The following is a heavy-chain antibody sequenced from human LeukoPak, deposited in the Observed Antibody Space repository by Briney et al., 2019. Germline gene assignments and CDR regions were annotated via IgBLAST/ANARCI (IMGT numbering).Heavy chain of an antibody. CDR3: ARITGSYYYYYMDV. CDR2: IYHSGST. V-gene: IGHV4-38-2*01. D-gene: IGHD3-10*01. J-gene: IGHJ6*03. Sequence: PSETLSLTCAVSGYSISSGDYWGWIRQPPGKGLEWIGNIYHSGSTFYNPSLKSRVTISVHTSKNQFSLKLSSVPAADTAVYYCARITGSYYYYYMDVWGKGTTVTVSS. CDR1: GYSISSGDY.